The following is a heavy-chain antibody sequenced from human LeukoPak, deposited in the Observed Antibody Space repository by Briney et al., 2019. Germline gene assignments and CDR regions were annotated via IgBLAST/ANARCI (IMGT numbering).Heavy chain of an antibody. CDR2: INTNSGGK. CDR1: GYTFTGYY. Sequence: ASVKVSCKASGYTFTGYYMHWVRQAPGQGLEWMGWINTNSGGKNYAQKFQGRVTMTRDTSISTAYMELSRLRSDDTVVYYCARDLTLYGGNSLDWGQGTLVTVSS. D-gene: IGHD4-23*01. V-gene: IGHV1-2*02. J-gene: IGHJ4*02. CDR3: ARDLTLYGGNSLD.